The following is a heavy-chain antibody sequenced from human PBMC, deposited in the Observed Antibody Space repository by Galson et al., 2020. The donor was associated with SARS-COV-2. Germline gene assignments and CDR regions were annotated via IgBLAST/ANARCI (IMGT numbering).Heavy chain of an antibody. CDR3: TREGPVTTSGGEEL. Sequence: GGSLRLSCAASGFTFSNYDMHWVRQVTGKGLEWVSAIGTTGDTYYPGSVKGRFTISRENAKNSLYLQMNSLRAGDTAVYYCTREGPVTTSGGEELWGQVTSVTGS. CDR1: GFTFSNYD. J-gene: IGHJ6*02. D-gene: IGHD4-17*01. V-gene: IGHV3-13*01. CDR2: IGTTGDT.